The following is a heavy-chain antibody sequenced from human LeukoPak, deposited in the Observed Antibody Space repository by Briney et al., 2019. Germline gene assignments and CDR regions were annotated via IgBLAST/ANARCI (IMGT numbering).Heavy chain of an antibody. CDR2: INWNGGIT. V-gene: IGHV3-20*04. CDR1: GFTFDDYG. CDR3: ARVYSGSFSPFDY. D-gene: IGHD1-26*01. J-gene: IGHJ4*02. Sequence: RPGGSLRLSCAASGFTFDDYGMNWVRQAPGKGLEWVSSINWNGGITGYADSVKGRCTISRENGKNSLYLQMNSLRAEDTALYYCARVYSGSFSPFDYWGQGTLVTVSS.